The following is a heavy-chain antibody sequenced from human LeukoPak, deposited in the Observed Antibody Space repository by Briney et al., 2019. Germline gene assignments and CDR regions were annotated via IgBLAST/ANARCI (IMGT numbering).Heavy chain of an antibody. Sequence: SETLSLTCTVSGGSLSSSSYYWGWIRQPPGKGLEWIRSIYYSGSTYYNPSLKSRVTISVDTSKNQFSLKLSSVTPADTAVYYCARHPRYCSRTSCYPPSYFDYWGQGTLVTVSS. CDR2: IYYSGST. CDR3: ARHPRYCSRTSCYPPSYFDY. CDR1: GGSLSSSSYY. V-gene: IGHV4-39*01. J-gene: IGHJ4*02. D-gene: IGHD2-2*01.